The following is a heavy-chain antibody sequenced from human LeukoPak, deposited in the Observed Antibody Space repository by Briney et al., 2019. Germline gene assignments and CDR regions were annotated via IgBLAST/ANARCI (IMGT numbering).Heavy chain of an antibody. CDR1: GGTFSSYA. D-gene: IGHD4-11*01. J-gene: IGHJ4*02. CDR2: IIPIFGTA. Sequence: ASVKVSCKASGGTFSSYAISWVRQAPGQGLEWMGRIIPIFGTANYAQKFQGRVTITTDESTSTAYMELSSLRSEDTAVYYCARDFYSRTAFNDYWGQGTLVTVSS. CDR3: ARDFYSRTAFNDY. V-gene: IGHV1-69*05.